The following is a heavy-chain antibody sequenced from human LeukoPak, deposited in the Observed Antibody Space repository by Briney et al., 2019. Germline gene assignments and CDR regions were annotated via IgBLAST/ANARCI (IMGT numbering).Heavy chain of an antibody. V-gene: IGHV4-59*08. D-gene: IGHD3-16*01. J-gene: IGHJ4*02. CDR1: GGSISSYY. Sequence: KTSETLSLTCTVSGGSISSYYWSWIRQPPGKGLEWIGYIYYSGSTNYNPSLKSRVTISVDTSKNQFSLKLSSVTAADTAVYYCARFQGGIDYWGQGTLVTVSS. CDR3: ARFQGGIDY. CDR2: IYYSGST.